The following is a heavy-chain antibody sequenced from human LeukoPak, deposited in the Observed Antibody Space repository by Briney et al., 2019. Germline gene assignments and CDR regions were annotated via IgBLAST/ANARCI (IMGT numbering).Heavy chain of an antibody. Sequence: PGGSLRLSCAASGFTFSSYGMHWVRQAPGKGLEWVAVISYDGSNKYYADSVRGRFTISRDNSKNTLYLQMNSLRAEDTAVYYCAKAGGYYYYYGMDVWGQGTTVTVSS. CDR3: AKAGGYYYYYGMDV. CDR2: ISYDGSNK. V-gene: IGHV3-30*18. J-gene: IGHJ6*02. CDR1: GFTFSSYG.